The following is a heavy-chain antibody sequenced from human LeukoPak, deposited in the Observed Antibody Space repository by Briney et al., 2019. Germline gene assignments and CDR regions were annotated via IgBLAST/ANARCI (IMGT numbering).Heavy chain of an antibody. CDR1: GYTFTSYD. CDR2: MNPNSGNT. V-gene: IGHV1-8*03. Sequence: GASVKVSCKASGYTFTSYDINWVRQATGQGLEWMGWMNPNSGNTGYAQKFQGRVTITRNTSISTAYMELSSLRSEDTAVYYCARYREFWSGYPDAFDIWGQGTMVTVSS. D-gene: IGHD3-3*01. J-gene: IGHJ3*02. CDR3: ARYREFWSGYPDAFDI.